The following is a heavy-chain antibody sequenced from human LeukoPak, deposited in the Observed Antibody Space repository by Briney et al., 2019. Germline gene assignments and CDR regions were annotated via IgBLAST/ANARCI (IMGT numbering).Heavy chain of an antibody. D-gene: IGHD3-22*01. CDR3: ASADSSGYFYVAY. J-gene: IGHJ4*02. CDR2: IYHSGST. CDR1: GYSISSGYY. Sequence: SETLSLTCAVSGYSISSGYYWGWIRQPPGKGLEWIGPIYHSGSTYYNPSLKSRVTISVDTSKNQFSLKLSSVTAADTAVYYCASADSSGYFYVAYWGQGTLVTVSS. V-gene: IGHV4-38-2*01.